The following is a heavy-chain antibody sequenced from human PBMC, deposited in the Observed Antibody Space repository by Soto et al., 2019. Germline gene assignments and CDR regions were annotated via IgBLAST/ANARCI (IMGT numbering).Heavy chain of an antibody. V-gene: IGHV3-23*01. Sequence: PGGSLRISCAASGFTFSNYAMTWVRQGPGKGLEWVSGISGSGGRSYYADSVKGRFTISRDNSKSTLYLQMNSLRAEDTAVYYCAKAYFVWSSEQPYYFDYWGQGTLVTVSS. CDR2: ISGSGGRS. D-gene: IGHD3-16*01. J-gene: IGHJ4*02. CDR3: AKAYFVWSSEQPYYFDY. CDR1: GFTFSNYA.